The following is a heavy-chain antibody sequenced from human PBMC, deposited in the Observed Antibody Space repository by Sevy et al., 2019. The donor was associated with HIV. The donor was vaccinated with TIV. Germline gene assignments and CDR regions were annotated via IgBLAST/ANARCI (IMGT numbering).Heavy chain of an antibody. CDR1: GYTFTSYG. J-gene: IGHJ5*02. CDR3: ARVYYGSGKDRPFDP. Sequence: ASVKVSCKASGYTFTSYGISWVRQAPGQGLEWIGWISAYNGNTNYAQKLQGRVTMTTDTSTSTAYMELRSLRSDDTAVYYCARVYYGSGKDRPFDPWGQGTLVTVSS. V-gene: IGHV1-18*01. D-gene: IGHD3-10*01. CDR2: ISAYNGNT.